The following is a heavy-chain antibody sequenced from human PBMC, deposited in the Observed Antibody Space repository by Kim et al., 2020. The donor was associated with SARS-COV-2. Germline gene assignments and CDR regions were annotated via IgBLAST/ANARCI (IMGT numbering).Heavy chain of an antibody. V-gene: IGHV4-31*03. CDR2: IYYSGST. CDR1: GGSISSGGYY. CDR3: ARDRDSGSYYDWAGVGGYAFDI. J-gene: IGHJ3*02. D-gene: IGHD1-26*01. Sequence: SETLSLTCTVSGGSISSGGYYWSWIRQHPGKGLEWIGYIYYSGSTYYNPFLKSRVTISVDTSKNQFSLKLSSVTAADTAVYYCARDRDSGSYYDWAGVGGYAFDIWGQGTMVTVSS.